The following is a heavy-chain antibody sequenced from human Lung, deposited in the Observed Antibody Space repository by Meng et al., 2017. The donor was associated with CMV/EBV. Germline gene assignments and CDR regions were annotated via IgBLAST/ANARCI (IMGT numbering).Heavy chain of an antibody. CDR2: ISSYNVNT. D-gene: IGHD4/OR15-4a*01. V-gene: IGHV1-18*01. CDR3: ARADYLLVHYYYYGMDV. J-gene: IGHJ6*02. CDR1: GYTFRSND. Sequence: SXXVSXXASGYTFRSNDISWARQAPGQGLEWMGWISSYNVNTNYAQKLQGGVTMTTDTSTSTVCMELRSLRSDDTAMYFCARADYLLVHYYYYGMDVWAQGTXVTVSS.